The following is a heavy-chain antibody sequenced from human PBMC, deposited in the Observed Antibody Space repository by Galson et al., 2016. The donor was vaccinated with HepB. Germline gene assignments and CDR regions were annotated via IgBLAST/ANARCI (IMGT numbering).Heavy chain of an antibody. Sequence: ETLSLTCTVSGGSVSSGVYYWSWIRQPPGKGLEWIGCIYYGGNTNYNPSLQSRVAISVDTSKNQFSLRLSSVTAADTAVYYCARMSLSYRSGGVDYWGQGTLVTVSS. D-gene: IGHD6-19*01. CDR2: IYYGGNT. CDR3: ARMSLSYRSGGVDY. J-gene: IGHJ4*02. V-gene: IGHV4-61*08. CDR1: GGSVSSGVYY.